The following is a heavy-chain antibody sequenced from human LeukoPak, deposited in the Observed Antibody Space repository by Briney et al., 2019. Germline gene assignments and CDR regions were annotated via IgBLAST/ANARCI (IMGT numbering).Heavy chain of an antibody. CDR1: GYTFTSYG. D-gene: IGHD6-13*01. J-gene: IGHJ4*02. V-gene: IGHV1-18*01. CDR2: ISAYNGNT. Sequence: ASVEVSCKASGYTFTSYGISWVRQAPGQGLEWMGWISAYNGNTNYAQKLQGRVTMTTDTSTSTAYMELRSLRSEDTAVYYCAKDLGAAAGDDCWGQGALVTVSS. CDR3: AKDLGAAAGDDC.